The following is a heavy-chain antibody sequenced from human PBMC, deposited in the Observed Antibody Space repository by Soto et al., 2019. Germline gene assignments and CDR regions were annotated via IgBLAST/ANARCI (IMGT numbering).Heavy chain of an antibody. CDR2: ITSSSSYI. V-gene: IGHV3-21*01. Sequence: GGSLRLSCAASGFTFSSHSMNWVRQAPGKGLEWVSSITSSSSYINYADSVKGRFTISRDNAKTSLYLQMNSLRAEDTAVYYCAREPGVSSGWYVGYWGQGTLVTVSS. CDR3: AREPGVSSGWYVGY. J-gene: IGHJ4*02. D-gene: IGHD6-19*01. CDR1: GFTFSSHS.